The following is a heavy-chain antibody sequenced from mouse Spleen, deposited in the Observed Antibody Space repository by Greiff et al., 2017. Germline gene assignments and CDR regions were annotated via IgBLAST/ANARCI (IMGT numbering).Heavy chain of an antibody. CDR2: ISSGSSTI. Sequence: EVKLVESGGGLVKPGGSLKLSCAASGFTFSDYGMHWVRQAPEKGLEWVAYISSGSSTIYYADTVKGRFTISRDNAKNTLFLQMTSLRSEDTAMYYCAREYGNPNYFDYWGQGTTLTVSS. J-gene: IGHJ2*01. CDR1: GFTFSDYG. CDR3: AREYGNPNYFDY. V-gene: IGHV5-17*01. D-gene: IGHD2-10*02.